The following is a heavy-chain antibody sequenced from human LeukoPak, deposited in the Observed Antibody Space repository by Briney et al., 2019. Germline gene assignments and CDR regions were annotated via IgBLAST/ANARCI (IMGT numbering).Heavy chain of an antibody. CDR3: ARVLEWLPVDY. J-gene: IGHJ4*02. CDR2: IIPIFGTS. V-gene: IGHV1-69*13. CDR1: GGTFSSYA. Sequence: PGASVKVSCKASGGTFSSYAINWVRQAPGQGLEWMGGIIPIFGTSNYAQKFQGRVTITADESTSTAYMELSSLRSDDTAVYYCARVLEWLPVDYWGQGTLVTVSS. D-gene: IGHD3-3*01.